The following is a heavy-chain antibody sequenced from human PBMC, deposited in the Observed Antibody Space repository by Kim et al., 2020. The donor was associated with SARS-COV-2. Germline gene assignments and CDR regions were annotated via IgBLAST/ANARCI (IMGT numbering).Heavy chain of an antibody. V-gene: IGHV3-33*01. D-gene: IGHD6-13*01. J-gene: IGHJ4*02. CDR1: GFIFSDYG. CDR2: IYYDGSRK. CDR3: ARDSGKYYGPSSSWYFYFDY. Sequence: GGSLRLSCTASGFIFSDYGIHWVRQVPGKGLEWVAVIYYDGSRKHYKDSVEGRFTISRDNSRNTLFLQMNNLRVDDTAVYYCARDSGKYYGPSSSWYFYFDYWGLGTQVTVSS.